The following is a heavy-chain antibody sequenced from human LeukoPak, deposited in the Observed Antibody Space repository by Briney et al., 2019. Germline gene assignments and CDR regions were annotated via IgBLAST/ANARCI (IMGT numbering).Heavy chain of an antibody. V-gene: IGHV3-20*04. CDR3: ARGATSYYYGPYYFDY. J-gene: IGHJ4*02. D-gene: IGHD3-10*01. Sequence: GGSLRLSCAASGFTFSNYGMSWVRQAPGKGLEWVSGINWNGGSTGYADSVKGRFTISRDNAKNSLYLQMNSLRAEDTALYYCARGATSYYYGPYYFDYWGQGTLVTVSS. CDR2: INWNGGST. CDR1: GFTFSNYG.